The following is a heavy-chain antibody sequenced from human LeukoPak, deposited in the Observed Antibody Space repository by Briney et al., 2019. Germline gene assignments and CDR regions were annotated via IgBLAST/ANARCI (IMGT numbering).Heavy chain of an antibody. Sequence: GGSLRLSCAASGFTFSSYAMSWVRQAPGRGLEWVSGISGSGSSSSTYYADSVKGRLTFSRDNSKNTLYLQMNSLRAEDTAVYYCARDGGYSGSNLWGQGTLVTVSS. CDR3: ARDGGYSGSNL. V-gene: IGHV3-23*01. J-gene: IGHJ4*02. CDR2: ISGSGSSSST. D-gene: IGHD5-12*01. CDR1: GFTFSSYA.